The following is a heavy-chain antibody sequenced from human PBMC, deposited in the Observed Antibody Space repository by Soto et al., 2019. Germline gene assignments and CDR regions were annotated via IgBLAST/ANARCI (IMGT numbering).Heavy chain of an antibody. J-gene: IGHJ4*02. CDR1: GFTFSYYW. Sequence: GGSLRLSCAASGFTFSYYWMHWVRQAPGKGLVWVSRINGDGNITNYADSVKGRFTISRDNAKNTLYLLMDSLRAEDTAVYYCTRGLRQVDYWGQGTLVTVSS. CDR3: TRGLRQVDY. CDR2: INGDGNIT. V-gene: IGHV3-74*01.